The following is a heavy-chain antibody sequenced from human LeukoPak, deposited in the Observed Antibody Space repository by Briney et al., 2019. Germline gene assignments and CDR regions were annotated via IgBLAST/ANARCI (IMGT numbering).Heavy chain of an antibody. J-gene: IGHJ4*02. CDR3: ARDTYYYDSLGHFDY. Sequence: GGSLRLSCAASGFTFSSYEMNWVRQAPGKGLEWVSYISSSGSTIYYADSVKGRFTISRDNAKNSLYLQMNSLRAEDTAVYYCARDTYYYDSLGHFDYWGQGTLVTVSS. D-gene: IGHD3-22*01. V-gene: IGHV3-48*03. CDR1: GFTFSSYE. CDR2: ISSSGSTI.